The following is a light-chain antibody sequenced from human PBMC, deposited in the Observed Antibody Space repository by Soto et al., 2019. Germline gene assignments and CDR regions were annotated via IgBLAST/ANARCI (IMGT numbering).Light chain of an antibody. CDR1: ISNIGNNY. V-gene: IGLV1-51*01. Sequence: HSVLTQSPSVSAAPGQKVTISCSGSISNIGNNYVSWYQQLPGTAPKLLIYDNNKRPSGIPDRFSGSKSGTSGTLDITGLQTGDEADYYCATWDGSLPGEVFGGGTKVTVL. J-gene: IGLJ2*01. CDR3: ATWDGSLPGEV. CDR2: DNN.